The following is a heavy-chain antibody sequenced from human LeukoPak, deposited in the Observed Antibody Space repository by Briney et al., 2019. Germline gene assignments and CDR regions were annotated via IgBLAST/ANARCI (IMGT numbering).Heavy chain of an antibody. J-gene: IGHJ3*02. D-gene: IGHD3-10*01. CDR3: ARGNYYGSGIYYKHAFDM. V-gene: IGHV1-69*13. Sequence: SVKVSCKASGGTFSSYAISWVRQAPGQGLEWMGGIIPIFGTANYAQKFQGRVTITADGSTSTAYMELSSLRSEDTAVYYCARGNYYGSGIYYKHAFDMWGQGTMVTVSS. CDR1: GGTFSSYA. CDR2: IIPIFGTA.